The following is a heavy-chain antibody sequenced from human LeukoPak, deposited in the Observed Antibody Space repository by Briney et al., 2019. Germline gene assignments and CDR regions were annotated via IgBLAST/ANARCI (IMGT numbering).Heavy chain of an antibody. J-gene: IGHJ4*02. Sequence: GASVKVSCKASGYTFTGYYMHWVRQAPGQGLEWMGWINPNSGGTNYAQKFQGRVTMTRDTSISTAYMELSRLRSDDTAVYYCARSRGYSTVRFDYWGQGTLVTVSS. D-gene: IGHD2-21*01. CDR3: ARSRGYSTVRFDY. CDR2: INPNSGGT. CDR1: GYTFTGYY. V-gene: IGHV1-2*02.